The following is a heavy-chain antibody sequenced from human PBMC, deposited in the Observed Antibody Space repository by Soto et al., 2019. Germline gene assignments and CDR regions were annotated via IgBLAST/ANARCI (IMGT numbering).Heavy chain of an antibody. CDR1: GFTFSSYA. CDR3: ARVYGYYYDSSGYYRDYYYYGMDV. D-gene: IGHD3-22*01. J-gene: IGHJ6*02. V-gene: IGHV3-30-3*01. Sequence: QVQLVESGGGVVQPGRSLRLSCAASGFTFSSYAMHWVRQAPGKGLEWVAVISYDGSNKYYADSVKGRFTISRENSKNTLYLQMNSLRAEDTAVYYCARVYGYYYDSSGYYRDYYYYGMDVWGQGTTVTVSS. CDR2: ISYDGSNK.